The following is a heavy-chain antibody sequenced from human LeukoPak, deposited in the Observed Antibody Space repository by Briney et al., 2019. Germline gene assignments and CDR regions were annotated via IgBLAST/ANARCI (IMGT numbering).Heavy chain of an antibody. CDR3: ARGLQWLAPRFDY. V-gene: IGHV4-34*01. Sequence: RPSETLSLTCAVYGGSFSGYYWSWTRQPPGKGLEWIGEINHSGSTNYNPSLKSRVTISVDTSKNQFSLKLSSVTAADTAVYYCARGLQWLAPRFDYWGQGTLVTVSS. CDR2: INHSGST. CDR1: GGSFSGYY. D-gene: IGHD6-19*01. J-gene: IGHJ4*02.